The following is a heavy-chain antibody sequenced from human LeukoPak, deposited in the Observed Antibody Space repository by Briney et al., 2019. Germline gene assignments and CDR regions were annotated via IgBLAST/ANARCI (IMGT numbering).Heavy chain of an antibody. CDR1: GIDFRAPG. J-gene: IGHJ4*02. V-gene: IGHV3-30*02. Sequence: GGSLRLSCAASGIDFRAPGMHWVRQAPGMGLEWVTFIQTDGRDKYYAASVAGRFTISRDNSKNTVYLNMNNLRPDDTALYYCAREGGTVVIGRFDYWGQGTLVTVSS. CDR3: AREGGTVVIGRFDY. CDR2: IQTDGRDK. D-gene: IGHD2-2*01.